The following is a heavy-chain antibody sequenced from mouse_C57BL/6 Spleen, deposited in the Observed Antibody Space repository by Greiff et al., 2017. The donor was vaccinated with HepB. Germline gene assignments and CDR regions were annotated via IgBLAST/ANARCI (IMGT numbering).Heavy chain of an antibody. J-gene: IGHJ3*01. Sequence: VHVKQSGAELVRPGASVKLSCTASGFNIKDYYMHWVKQRPEQGLEWIGRIDPEDGDTEYAPKFQGKATMTADTSSNTAYLQLSSLTSEDTAVYYCTTGFYGYDAAWFAYWGQGTLVTVSA. CDR1: GFNIKDYY. D-gene: IGHD2-2*01. V-gene: IGHV14-1*01. CDR2: IDPEDGDT. CDR3: TTGFYGYDAAWFAY.